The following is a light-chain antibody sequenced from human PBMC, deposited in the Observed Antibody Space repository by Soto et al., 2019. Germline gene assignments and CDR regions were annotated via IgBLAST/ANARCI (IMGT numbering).Light chain of an antibody. Sequence: QLVLTQPASVSGSPGQSITISCTGTSSDVGSYNLVSWYQQHPGKAPKLMIYVGSKRPSGVSNRFSGSKSGNTASLTISGLQAEDEADYYCCSYAGSSSYVFGTGTKVTVL. CDR3: CSYAGSSSYV. J-gene: IGLJ1*01. V-gene: IGLV2-23*01. CDR1: SSDVGSYNL. CDR2: VGS.